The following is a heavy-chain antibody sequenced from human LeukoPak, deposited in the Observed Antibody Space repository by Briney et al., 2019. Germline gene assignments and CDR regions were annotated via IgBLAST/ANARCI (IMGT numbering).Heavy chain of an antibody. Sequence: ASVKVSCKASGYTFTSYGISWVRQAPGQGLEWMGWISAYNGNTNYAQKLQGRVTMTTDTSTSTAYMELRSLRSDDTAVYYCASSFNNWGECDYWGQGTLVTVSS. J-gene: IGHJ4*02. CDR1: GYTFTSYG. CDR3: ASSFNNWGECDY. D-gene: IGHD7-27*01. CDR2: ISAYNGNT. V-gene: IGHV1-18*01.